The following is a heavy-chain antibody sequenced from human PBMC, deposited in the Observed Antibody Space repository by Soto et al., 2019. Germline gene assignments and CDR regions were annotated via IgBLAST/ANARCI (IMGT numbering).Heavy chain of an antibody. D-gene: IGHD3-3*01. CDR1: GYTFTSYG. CDR3: ARDVAYTYYDFWSGDSATRGRDV. V-gene: IGHV1-18*01. J-gene: IGHJ6*02. Sequence: GASVKVSCKASGYTFTSYGISWVRQAPGQGLEWMGWISAYNGNTNYAQKLQGRVTMTTDTSTSTAYMELRSLRSDDTAVYYCARDVAYTYYDFWSGDSATRGRDVWGQGTTGRVS. CDR2: ISAYNGNT.